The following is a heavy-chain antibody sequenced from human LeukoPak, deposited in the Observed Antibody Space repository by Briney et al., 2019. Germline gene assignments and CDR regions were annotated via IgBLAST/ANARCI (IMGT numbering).Heavy chain of an antibody. CDR3: ARIANDILPGYYSGFDI. V-gene: IGHV3-7*01. Sequence: GGSLRLSCAASGFTFSTYWLSWVRQAPGKGLEWVANIRQDGGDKYYVDSVKGRFTISRDNAKNSLFLQMNSLRAEDTAVYYCARIANDILPGYYSGFDIWGQGTMVTVSS. D-gene: IGHD3-9*01. CDR1: GFTFSTYW. J-gene: IGHJ3*02. CDR2: IRQDGGDK.